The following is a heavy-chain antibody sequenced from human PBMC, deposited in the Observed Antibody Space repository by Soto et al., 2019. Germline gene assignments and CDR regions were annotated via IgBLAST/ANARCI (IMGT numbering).Heavy chain of an antibody. J-gene: IGHJ6*02. CDR3: EKDRRQNYYSGMEV. Sequence: QVQLVESGGGVVQPGRSLRLSCAASGFTFSSYGMHWIRQAPGKGLEWVAVISYDGSNKYYADSVKGRFTISRDNSKNTLYLQMNSLRAEDTDVYYCEKDRRQNYYSGMEVWGQGTTVTVSS. V-gene: IGHV3-30*18. CDR2: ISYDGSNK. CDR1: GFTFSSYG.